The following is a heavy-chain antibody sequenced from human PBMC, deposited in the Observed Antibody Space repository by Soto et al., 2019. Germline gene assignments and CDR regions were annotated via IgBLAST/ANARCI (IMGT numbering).Heavy chain of an antibody. J-gene: IGHJ3*02. V-gene: IGHV3-23*01. D-gene: IGHD4-17*01. CDR3: AKELLPSAVTTRGAFDI. Sequence: EVQLLESGGGLVQPGGSLRLSCAASGFTFSSYAMSWVRQAPGKGLEWVSAISGSGGSTYYADSVKGRFTISRDNSKNPLYLQMNSLRAEDTAVYYCAKELLPSAVTTRGAFDIWGQGTMVTVSS. CDR2: ISGSGGST. CDR1: GFTFSSYA.